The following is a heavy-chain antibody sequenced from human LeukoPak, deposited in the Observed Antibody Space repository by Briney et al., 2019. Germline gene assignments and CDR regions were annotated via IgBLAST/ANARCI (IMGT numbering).Heavy chain of an antibody. V-gene: IGHV3-21*06. D-gene: IGHD3-10*01. Sequence: PGGSLRLSCAASGFTFSNYGMNWVRQAPRKGLERVSFTDTSGRYVYYGDSVKGRFTISRDNAKNLLFLQMNGLRAEDTALYYCARGRSITLLRGVAMSDGFDIWGQGAMVAVSS. CDR3: ARGRSITLLRGVAMSDGFDI. CDR2: TDTSGRYV. CDR1: GFTFSNYG. J-gene: IGHJ3*02.